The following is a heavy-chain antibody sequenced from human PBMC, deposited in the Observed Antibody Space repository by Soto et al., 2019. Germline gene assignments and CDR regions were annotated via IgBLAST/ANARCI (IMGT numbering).Heavy chain of an antibody. J-gene: IGHJ4*02. CDR3: AREANVQSNPLDY. Sequence: QVQLVQSGAEVKKPGASVKVSCKASGYTFTSSAIHWVRQAPGQRLEWMGWSKGGNGDTKDSQEFQGRVTITRDTSASTAYMELGSLRSEDMAVYYCAREANVQSNPLDYWGQGTLVTVSS. V-gene: IGHV1-3*02. D-gene: IGHD2-8*01. CDR2: SKGGNGDT. CDR1: GYTFTSSA.